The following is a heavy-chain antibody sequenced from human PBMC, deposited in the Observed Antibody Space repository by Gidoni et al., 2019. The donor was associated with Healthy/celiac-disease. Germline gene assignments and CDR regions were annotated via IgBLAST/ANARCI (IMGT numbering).Heavy chain of an antibody. V-gene: IGHV1-8*01. CDR1: GYTFTSYD. Sequence: QVQLVQSGAEVKKPGASVKVSCKASGYTFTSYDINWVRQATGQGLEWMGWMNPNSGNTGYAQKFQGRVTMTRNTSISTAYMELSSLRSEDTAVYYCARGNSGIAGTPGEFDYWGQGTLVTVSS. CDR2: MNPNSGNT. J-gene: IGHJ4*02. CDR3: ARGNSGIAGTPGEFDY. D-gene: IGHD6-13*01.